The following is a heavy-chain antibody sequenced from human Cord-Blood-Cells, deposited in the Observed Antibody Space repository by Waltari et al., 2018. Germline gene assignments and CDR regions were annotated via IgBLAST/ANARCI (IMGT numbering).Heavy chain of an antibody. D-gene: IGHD2-2*01. J-gene: IGHJ4*02. CDR2: INPILGTA. Sequence: QVQLVQSGAEVKKPGSSVKVSCKASGGTFSSYAISWVRQAPGQGLEWMGGINPILGTANYAQKFQGRVTITADESTSTAYMELSSLRSEDTAVYYCARTYTTSPYCSSTSCFDYWGQGTLVTVSS. V-gene: IGHV1-69*01. CDR1: GGTFSSYA. CDR3: ARTYTTSPYCSSTSCFDY.